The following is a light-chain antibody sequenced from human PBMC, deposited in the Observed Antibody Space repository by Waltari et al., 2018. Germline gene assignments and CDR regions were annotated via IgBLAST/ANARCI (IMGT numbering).Light chain of an antibody. CDR3: QHYVSLPAT. V-gene: IGKV3-20*01. CDR1: QSVSST. CDR2: GAA. J-gene: IGKJ1*01. Sequence: EIVLTQSPGTLFLSPGEGATLSCRASQSVSSTLAWYQQKPGQAPRLRIYGAARRATGIPDRFSGSGSGTDFSLTISRLEPDDSAVYFCQHYVSLPATFGQGTKVEIK.